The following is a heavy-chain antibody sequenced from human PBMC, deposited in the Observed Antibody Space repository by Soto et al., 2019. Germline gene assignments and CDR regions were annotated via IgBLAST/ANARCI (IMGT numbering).Heavy chain of an antibody. J-gene: IGHJ5*02. V-gene: IGHV1-24*01. D-gene: IGHD4-17*01. CDR2: FDPEDGET. Sequence: QVRLVQSGAEVKKPGASVKVSCKVSGYTLTELSMHWVRQAPGKGLEWMGGFDPEDGETIYAQKFQGRVTMTEDTATDAAYMELSSVRSEDTAVYYCASDYGDGGRFDPWGQGTLVTVSS. CDR3: ASDYGDGGRFDP. CDR1: GYTLTELS.